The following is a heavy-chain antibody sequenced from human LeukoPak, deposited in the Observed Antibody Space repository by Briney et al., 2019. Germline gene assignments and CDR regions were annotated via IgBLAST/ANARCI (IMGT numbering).Heavy chain of an antibody. D-gene: IGHD3-22*01. CDR2: IKQDGSEK. J-gene: IGHJ4*02. V-gene: IGHV3-7*01. CDR3: AREFPYYYDTSGYYVDY. CDR1: GFTFRTYW. Sequence: QPGGSLRLSCAASGFTFRTYWMSWVRQAPGKGLEWVANIKQDGSEKYYVDSVKGRFTISRDNAKNSLYLQMNSLRAEDTAVYYCAREFPYYYDTSGYYVDYWGQGTLVTVSS.